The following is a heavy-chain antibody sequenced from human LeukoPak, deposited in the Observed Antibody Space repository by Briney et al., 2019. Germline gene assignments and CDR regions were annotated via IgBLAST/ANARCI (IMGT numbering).Heavy chain of an antibody. D-gene: IGHD2-15*01. CDR3: AREYCNGGSCHNNYFDY. J-gene: IGHJ4*02. CDR2: TYYRSKWYN. Sequence: SQTLSLTCAISGDSVSSNSAAWNWIRQSPSRGLEWLGRTYYRSKWYNDYAVSVKSRITINPDTSKNQFSLQLNSVTPEDTAVYYCAREYCNGGSCHNNYFDYWGQGTLVTVSS. V-gene: IGHV6-1*01. CDR1: GDSVSSNSAA.